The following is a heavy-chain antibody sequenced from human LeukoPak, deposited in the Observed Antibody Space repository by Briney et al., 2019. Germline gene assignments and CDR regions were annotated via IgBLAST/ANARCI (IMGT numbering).Heavy chain of an antibody. V-gene: IGHV3-23*01. J-gene: IGHJ4*02. Sequence: GGSLRLSCAASGFTFRNSAMSWVRQAPGKGLEWVSTFTGGDGSAYYADSVKGRFTISRDNSKNTLYLQMNSLRAEDTALYYCAKEGIDYWGQGTLVTVSS. CDR1: GFTFRNSA. CDR2: FTGGDGSA. CDR3: AKEGIDY.